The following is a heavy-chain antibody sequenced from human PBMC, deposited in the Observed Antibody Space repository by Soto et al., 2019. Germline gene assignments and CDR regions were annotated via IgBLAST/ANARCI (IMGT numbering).Heavy chain of an antibody. CDR3: AKSRYSDSSGDFYDF. D-gene: IGHD3-22*01. V-gene: IGHV3-23*01. CDR1: GFTFSNYA. CDR2: IGGSATSA. Sequence: EVQLLESGGGLVQPGGSLRLSCAASGFTFSNYAMSWVRQAPGKGLEWVSGIGGSATSAYYADSVKGRFAISRDNSYNTLFLKLNSLRAEGTAVYYCAKSRYSDSSGDFYDFWGQGTLVSVSS. J-gene: IGHJ4*02.